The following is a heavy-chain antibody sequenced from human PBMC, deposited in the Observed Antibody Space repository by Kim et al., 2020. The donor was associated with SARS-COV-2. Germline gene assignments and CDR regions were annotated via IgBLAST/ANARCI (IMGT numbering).Heavy chain of an antibody. Sequence: SETLSLTCAVSGVSISSSNWRCWVRQPPGKVLECTGVIYHSGSTYYNPSLKSRVTISVDKSKNQLSLKLSSVTAADTAVYYCVTDRRTTSSWFVPCG. J-gene: IGHJ5*02. V-gene: IGHV4-4*02. D-gene: IGHD1-26*01. CDR3: VTDRRTTSSWFVP. CDR1: GVSISSSNW. CDR2: IYHSGST.